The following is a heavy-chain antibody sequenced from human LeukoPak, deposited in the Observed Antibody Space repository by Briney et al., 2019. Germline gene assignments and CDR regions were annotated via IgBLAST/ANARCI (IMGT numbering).Heavy chain of an antibody. CDR1: GGSFGGYY. CDR3: ARGGVAGLDY. J-gene: IGHJ4*02. D-gene: IGHD6-19*01. CDR2: INHSGST. Sequence: KASETLSLTCAVYGGSFGGYYWSWIRQPPGKGLEWSGEINHSGSTNYNPSLKSRVTISVDTSKNQFSLKLSSVPAADTAVYYCARGGVAGLDYWGQGTLVTVSS. V-gene: IGHV4-34*01.